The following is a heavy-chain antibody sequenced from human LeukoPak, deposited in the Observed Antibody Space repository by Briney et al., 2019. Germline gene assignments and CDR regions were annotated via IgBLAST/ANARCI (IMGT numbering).Heavy chain of an antibody. Sequence: GGSLRLSCAASGFSFSSYSMNWVRQAPGKGLEWVSSISSSKSYIYYADSVKGRFTISRDNAKNSLYLEMTSLRAEDTAVYYCASGSPAGDYWSQGTLVTVSA. CDR3: ASGSPAGDY. CDR1: GFSFSSYS. J-gene: IGHJ4*01. D-gene: IGHD1-26*01. V-gene: IGHV3-21*01. CDR2: ISSSKSYI.